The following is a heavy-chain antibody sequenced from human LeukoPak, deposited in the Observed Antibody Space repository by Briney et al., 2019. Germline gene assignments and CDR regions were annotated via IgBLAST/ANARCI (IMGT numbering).Heavy chain of an antibody. CDR2: IAADGGVK. CDR1: TFTFSGHG. V-gene: IGHV3-30*03. D-gene: IGHD6-19*01. CDR3: AREATWGQWYFDH. Sequence: GGSLRLSCVASTFTFSGHGMHWVRQAPGKGLEWVAVIAADGGVKHYADSVKGRFTLSRDNSKNTVFLQMNSLSVEDTAVYYCAREATWGQWYFDHWDQGTPVTISS. J-gene: IGHJ4*02.